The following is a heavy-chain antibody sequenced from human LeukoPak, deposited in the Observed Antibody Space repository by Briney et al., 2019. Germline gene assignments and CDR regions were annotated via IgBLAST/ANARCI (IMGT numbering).Heavy chain of an antibody. D-gene: IGHD3-16*01. J-gene: IGHJ4*02. CDR3: ARAGLFLDATNLAPRWDYIDY. Sequence: PGGSLRLSCAASGFIFSSYEMNWVRQAPGKGLEWVSYISSSGSSIYYADSVKGRFTISRDNAKNSLYLQMNSLRAEDTAVYYCARAGLFLDATNLAPRWDYIDYWGQGTLVTVSS. CDR2: ISSSGSSI. CDR1: GFIFSSYE. V-gene: IGHV3-48*03.